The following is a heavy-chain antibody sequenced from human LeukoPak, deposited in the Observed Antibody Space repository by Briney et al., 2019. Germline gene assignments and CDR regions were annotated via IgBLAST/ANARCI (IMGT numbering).Heavy chain of an antibody. CDR3: ARGIDEGATSSDY. V-gene: IGHV3-48*01. Sequence: GGSLRLSCAASGFTFNTYTMNWVRQAPGKGLEWVSYISGSSGIIDYADSVRGRFTISRDNAKNSLYLQMNSLRSDDTAVYYCARGIDEGATSSDYWGQGTLVTVSS. CDR1: GFTFNTYT. J-gene: IGHJ4*02. CDR2: ISGSSGII. D-gene: IGHD1-26*01.